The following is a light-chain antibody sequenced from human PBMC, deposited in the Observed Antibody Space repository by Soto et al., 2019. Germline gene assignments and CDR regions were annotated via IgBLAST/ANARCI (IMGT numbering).Light chain of an antibody. V-gene: IGKV1-5*01. Sequence: DIQMTQSPSSLSASVGDRVTITCRASQSLSTWLAWYQLKPGKAPKLVIYDATILESGAPSRFSGSGSGTEFTLTISGLQPDDLATYYCQHYDQYPGTLGQGTKVDIK. CDR1: QSLSTW. CDR3: QHYDQYPGT. CDR2: DAT. J-gene: IGKJ1*01.